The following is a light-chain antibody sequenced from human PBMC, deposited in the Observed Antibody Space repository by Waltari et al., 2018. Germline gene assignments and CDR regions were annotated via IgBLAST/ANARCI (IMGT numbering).Light chain of an antibody. CDR1: QSVSNNY. CDR2: GAS. Sequence: EIVLTQSPGTLSLSPGERATLSCRASQSVSNNYLAWYQQKPAQAPRLLIYGASSRATGIPDRFSGSGSGTDFSLTISRLEPEDFAVYYCQQYGKLSGITFGPGTKVDIK. CDR3: QQYGKLSGIT. J-gene: IGKJ3*01. V-gene: IGKV3-20*01.